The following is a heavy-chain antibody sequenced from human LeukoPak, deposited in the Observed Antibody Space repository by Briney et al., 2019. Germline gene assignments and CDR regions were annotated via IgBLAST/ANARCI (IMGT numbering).Heavy chain of an antibody. Sequence: PGRSLRLSCAASGFSFSNYGMHWVRQAPGKGLEWVAVIWYDGSNKYYADSVKGRFTISRDNSKNTLYVQMSSLRAEDTAVYYCAREPPTDAFDIWGQGTMVTVSS. CDR1: GFSFSNYG. V-gene: IGHV3-33*01. CDR2: IWYDGSNK. CDR3: AREPPTDAFDI. J-gene: IGHJ3*02.